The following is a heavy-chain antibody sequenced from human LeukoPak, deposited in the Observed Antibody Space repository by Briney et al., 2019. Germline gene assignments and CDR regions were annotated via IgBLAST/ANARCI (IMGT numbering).Heavy chain of an antibody. D-gene: IGHD3-22*01. J-gene: IGHJ1*01. Sequence: GGSLRLSCEASGFTFSRYWMHWVRQAPGKGLVGVSRIKSDGKTNYADSVKGRFTISRDNAKNTVSLQMNSLRADDTGVYYCARAPSEVGGYYPEYFRHWGQGTLVTVSS. CDR2: IKSDGKT. CDR1: GFTFSRYW. CDR3: ARAPSEVGGYYPEYFRH. V-gene: IGHV3-74*01.